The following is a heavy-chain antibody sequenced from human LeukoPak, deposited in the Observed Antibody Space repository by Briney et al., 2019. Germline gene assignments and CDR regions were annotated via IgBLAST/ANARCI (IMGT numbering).Heavy chain of an antibody. D-gene: IGHD2-2*01. V-gene: IGHV3-23*01. J-gene: IGHJ6*02. CDR3: VKDRPCETCMPMDA. CDR1: GFRFTDYS. CDR2: LGRSGEYK. Sequence: GGSLRLSCAASGFRFTDYSMSWVRQAPGKGLEWVAGLGRSGEYKYYADSVKGRFTISRDNSKDTVSLQMNRLRAEDSAIYFCVKDRPCETCMPMDAWGQGTTVTVSS.